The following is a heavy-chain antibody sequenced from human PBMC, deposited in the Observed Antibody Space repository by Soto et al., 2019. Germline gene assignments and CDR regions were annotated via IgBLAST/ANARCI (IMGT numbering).Heavy chain of an antibody. CDR1: GGTFSSYA. CDR2: IIPIFGTA. D-gene: IGHD3-10*01. CDR3: ARGITIRSRTVPNWCDP. J-gene: IGHJ5*02. Sequence: SVKVSCKASGGTFSSYAISWVRQAPGQGLEWMGGIIPIFGTANYAQKFQGRVTITADKFTSTAYMELSSLRSEDTVLYYCARGITIRSRTVPNWCDPTGQGTLV. V-gene: IGHV1-69*06.